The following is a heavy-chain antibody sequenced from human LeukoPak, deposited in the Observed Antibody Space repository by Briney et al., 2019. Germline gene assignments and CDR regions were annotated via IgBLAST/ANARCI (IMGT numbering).Heavy chain of an antibody. CDR1: GGTFSSYA. J-gene: IGHJ6*03. V-gene: IGHV1-46*01. Sequence: GASVKVSCKASGGTFSSYAISWVRQAPGQGLEWMGIINPSGGSTSYAQKFQGRVTMTRDMSTSTVYMELSSLRSEDTAVYYCARATHGAARNYYYYMDVWGKGTTVTVSS. CDR2: INPSGGST. D-gene: IGHD6-6*01. CDR3: ARATHGAARNYYYYMDV.